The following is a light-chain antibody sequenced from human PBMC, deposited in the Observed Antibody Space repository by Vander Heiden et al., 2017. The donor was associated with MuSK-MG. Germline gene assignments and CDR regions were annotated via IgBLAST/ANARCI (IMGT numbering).Light chain of an antibody. V-gene: IGKV3-20*01. CDR3: QQEGSSPWT. J-gene: IGKJ1*01. CDR1: QSVSSSY. Sequence: IVFTQSPGTLSLSPGERATLSCRASQSVSSSYLAWYQQKPGQAPRLLIYGASSRATGLPDRFSGSGSGTDFTLTISRLEPEDFAVYYCQQEGSSPWTFGQGTKVEIK. CDR2: GAS.